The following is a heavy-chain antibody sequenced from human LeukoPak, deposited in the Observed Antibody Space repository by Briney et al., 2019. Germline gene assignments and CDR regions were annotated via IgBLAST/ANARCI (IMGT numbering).Heavy chain of an antibody. D-gene: IGHD5-24*01. Sequence: GGSLRLSCATSGFTFSSYEMNWVRQAPGKGLEWVSYISSSGSTIYYADSVKGRFTISRDNAKNSLYLQMNSLRAEDTAVYYCARGEMATIVAAFDIWGQGTMVTV. CDR2: ISSSGSTI. J-gene: IGHJ3*02. V-gene: IGHV3-48*03. CDR3: ARGEMATIVAAFDI. CDR1: GFTFSSYE.